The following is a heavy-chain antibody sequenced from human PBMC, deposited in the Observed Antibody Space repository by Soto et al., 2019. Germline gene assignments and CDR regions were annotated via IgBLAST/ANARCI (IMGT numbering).Heavy chain of an antibody. CDR3: ARGGQWDFLSDY. CDR1: GYTFTSYA. V-gene: IGHV1-18*01. J-gene: IGHJ4*02. CDR2: ISAYNGNT. D-gene: IGHD1-26*01. Sequence: ASVKVSCKASGYTFTSYAMHWVRQAPGQGLEWMGWISAYNGNTHYEEKLQGRVTLATDTSTSTAYMELRSLRSDDTAVYFCARGGQWDFLSDYWGKGTLVTVSS.